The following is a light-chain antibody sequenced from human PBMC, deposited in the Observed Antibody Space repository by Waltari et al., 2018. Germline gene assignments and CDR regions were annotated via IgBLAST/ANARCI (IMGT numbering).Light chain of an antibody. CDR3: SSYTTSSAPGV. Sequence: QSALTQPASVSGSPGQSITIPCPGTDSDVGAYDFVSWSQQTPGKAPHLIIYEVSNRPSGISNRFSASKSGNTASLTISGLQAEDEADYYCSSYTTSSAPGVFGTGTRVTVL. V-gene: IGLV2-14*01. CDR2: EVS. J-gene: IGLJ1*01. CDR1: DSDVGAYDF.